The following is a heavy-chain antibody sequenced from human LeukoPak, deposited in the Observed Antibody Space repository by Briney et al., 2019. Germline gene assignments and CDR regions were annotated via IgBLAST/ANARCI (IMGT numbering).Heavy chain of an antibody. CDR2: VYYDGDT. CDR3: ARRPGTAGGNSFDY. V-gene: IGHV4-39*01. Sequence: PPETPCLSCTVSGGSLSSSSHYWAWIRRPPGKGLEWIGSVYYDGDTHYSPSLKSPVTISVGTSKNQFSLRLSSVSAADTAVYYCARRPGTAGGNSFDYWGQGILWSPS. J-gene: IGHJ4*02. CDR1: GGSLSSSSHY. D-gene: IGHD6-13*01.